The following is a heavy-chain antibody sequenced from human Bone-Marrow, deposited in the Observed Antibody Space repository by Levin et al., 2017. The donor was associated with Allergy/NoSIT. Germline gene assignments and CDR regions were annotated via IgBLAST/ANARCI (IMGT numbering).Heavy chain of an antibody. J-gene: IGHJ3*02. V-gene: IGHV3-21*01. CDR2: ITGSDSYI. D-gene: IGHD2-15*01. Sequence: GESLKISCVASGFTFSTYSMHWVRQAPGKGLEWVSSITGSDSYIYQADSVRGRFTISRDNTKNSLYLQVDSLRAEDTAVYYCARDENRGYCSGGSCYRVAFDIWGQGTMVTVSS. CDR3: ARDENRGYCSGGSCYRVAFDI. CDR1: GFTFSTYS.